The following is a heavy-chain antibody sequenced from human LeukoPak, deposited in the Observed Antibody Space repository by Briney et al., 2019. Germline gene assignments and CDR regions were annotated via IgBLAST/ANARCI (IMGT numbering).Heavy chain of an antibody. CDR3: ARDPPPASGYYYY. Sequence: PSETLSLTCTVSGGSISSSGYYWGWIRQPPGRKLEWIGAMSYSGSTHYNPSLKSRVTISVDSSKNQFSLKLSSVTAADTAVYYCARDPPPASGYYYYWGQGTLVTVSS. J-gene: IGHJ4*02. V-gene: IGHV4-39*07. CDR2: MSYSGST. CDR1: GGSISSSGYY. D-gene: IGHD3-3*01.